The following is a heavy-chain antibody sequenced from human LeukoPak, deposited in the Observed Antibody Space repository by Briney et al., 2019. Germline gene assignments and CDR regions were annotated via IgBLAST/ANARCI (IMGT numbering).Heavy chain of an antibody. Sequence: QAGRSLRPSCAASGFRFSNNWMHWVRQAPGNGLVCVSHISSDGSTTRNADSVKGRFTISRDNAKSTLYLQMNSLRAEDTAVYYCASTYDYDSGGFYPFDYWGQGTLVNVSS. CDR1: GFRFSNNW. J-gene: IGHJ4*02. V-gene: IGHV3-74*01. CDR2: ISSDGSTT. CDR3: ASTYDYDSGGFYPFDY. D-gene: IGHD3-22*01.